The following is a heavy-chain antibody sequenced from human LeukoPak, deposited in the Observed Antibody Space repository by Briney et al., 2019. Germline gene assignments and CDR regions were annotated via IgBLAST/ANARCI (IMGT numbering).Heavy chain of an antibody. D-gene: IGHD3-22*01. CDR1: GGTFSSYA. Sequence: SVKVSCKASGGTFSSYAISWVRQAPGQGLEWMGGIIPIFGTANYAQKFQGRVMITTDESTSTAYMELSSLRSEDTAVYYCARGGSDYYDSSGYYSHFDYWGQGTLVTVSS. CDR3: ARGGSDYYDSSGYYSHFDY. J-gene: IGHJ4*02. CDR2: IIPIFGTA. V-gene: IGHV1-69*05.